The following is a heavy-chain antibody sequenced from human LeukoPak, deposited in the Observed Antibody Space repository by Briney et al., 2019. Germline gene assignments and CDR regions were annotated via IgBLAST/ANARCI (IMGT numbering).Heavy chain of an antibody. Sequence: ASVKVSCKASGYTFTSYAMHWVRQAPGQRLEWMGWINAGNGNTKYSQKFQGRVTITRDTSASTAYMELRSLRSDDTAVYYCARDWGPYSSSWYDLFDYWGQGTLVTVSS. CDR1: GYTFTSYA. CDR3: ARDWGPYSSSWYDLFDY. CDR2: INAGNGNT. D-gene: IGHD6-13*01. J-gene: IGHJ4*02. V-gene: IGHV1-3*01.